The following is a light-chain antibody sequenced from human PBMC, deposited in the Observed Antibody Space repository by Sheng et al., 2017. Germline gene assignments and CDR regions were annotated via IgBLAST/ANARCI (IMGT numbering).Light chain of an antibody. V-gene: IGKV3-11*01. J-gene: IGKJ4*01. CDR3: QQYNNWPPLT. CDR2: DAS. CDR1: QSVNTY. Sequence: EIVLTQSPATLSLSPGERATLSCRASQSVNTYLTWYQQKPGQAPRLLIYDASKRATDVPARFSGSGSGTDFTLTISSLQSEDFAVYYCQQYNNWPPLTFGGGTKVEIK.